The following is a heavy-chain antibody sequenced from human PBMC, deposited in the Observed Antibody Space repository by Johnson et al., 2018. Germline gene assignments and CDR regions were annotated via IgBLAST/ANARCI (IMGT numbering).Heavy chain of an antibody. CDR1: GFNFRSYW. CDR2: INTDGSST. CDR3: ARVRGYSSNWGDAFDI. J-gene: IGHJ3*02. D-gene: IGHD6-13*01. Sequence: VQLQESGGGLVQXGGSLRLSCAASGFNFRSYWMHWVRQAPGKGLLWVSRINTDGSSTSHADSVKGRFTISRDNAKNTLYLQMNGLRAEDTAVYYCARVRGYSSNWGDAFDIWGQGTMVTVSS. V-gene: IGHV3-74*01.